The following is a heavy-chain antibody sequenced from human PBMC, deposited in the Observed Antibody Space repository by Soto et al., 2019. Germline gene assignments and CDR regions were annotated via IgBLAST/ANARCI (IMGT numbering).Heavy chain of an antibody. J-gene: IGHJ5*02. V-gene: IGHV4-31*03. CDR2: FYSSGSI. CDR1: GYSITAGGYY. D-gene: IGHD6-19*01. CDR3: ARTYSRGSVWFHP. Sequence: SETLSLTCFVSGYSITAGGYYWSWIRHHPGKGLEWIGSFYSSGSIIYNPSLRSRVSISGDTSSNQFSMSLTSVTAADTARYYCARTYSRGSVWFHPWGQGTLGTV.